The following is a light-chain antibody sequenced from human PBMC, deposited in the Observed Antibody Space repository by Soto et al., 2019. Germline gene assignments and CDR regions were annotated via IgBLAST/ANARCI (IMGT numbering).Light chain of an antibody. CDR2: DVT. V-gene: IGLV2-14*03. CDR3: TSYTSSSTSYV. Sequence: QSVLTQPASVSGSPGQSITISCTGTSSDVGRYNYVSWYQQHPGKATKLMIFDVTNRPSGISNRFSGSKSGNTASLTISGLQAEDEADYYCTSYTSSSTSYVFGTGTKVTVL. J-gene: IGLJ1*01. CDR1: SSDVGRYNY.